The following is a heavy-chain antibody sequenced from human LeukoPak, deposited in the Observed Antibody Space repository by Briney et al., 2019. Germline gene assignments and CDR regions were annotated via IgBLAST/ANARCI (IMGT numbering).Heavy chain of an antibody. J-gene: IGHJ2*01. CDR1: GGSISISSSNW. D-gene: IGHD4-23*01. V-gene: IGHV4-4*02. CDR3: ARDLHGGNSFTSDWYFDL. CDR2: IFHSGST. Sequence: PSETLSLTCAVSGGSISISSSNWWSWVRQPPGKGLEWPGEIFHSGSTNYNPSLKSRVTISVDKSKNQFSLKLSSLTAADTAVYYCARDLHGGNSFTSDWYFDLWGRGTLVTVSS.